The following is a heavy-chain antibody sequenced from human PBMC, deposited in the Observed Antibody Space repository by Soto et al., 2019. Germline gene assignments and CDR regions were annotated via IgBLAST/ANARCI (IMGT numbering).Heavy chain of an antibody. CDR3: AREKNSSSLYYYYMDV. Sequence: GGSLRLSCAASGFTVSSNYMSWVRQAPGKGLEWVSVIYSGGSTYYADSVKGRFTISRDNSKNTLYLQMNSLRAEDTAVYYCAREKNSSSLYYYYMDVWGKGTTVTVS. CDR2: IYSGGST. V-gene: IGHV3-66*01. CDR1: GFTVSSNY. J-gene: IGHJ6*03. D-gene: IGHD6-6*01.